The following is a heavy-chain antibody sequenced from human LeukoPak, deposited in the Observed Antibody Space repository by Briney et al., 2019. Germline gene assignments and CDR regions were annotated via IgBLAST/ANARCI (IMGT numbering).Heavy chain of an antibody. CDR2: INPSGGST. Sequence: ASVKVSCKASGYTFTSYYMHWVRQAPGQGLEWMGIINPSGGSTSYAQKFQGRVSMTRDTSTSTVYMELSSLRSEDTAVYYCASGEYYCDSSGYNVFDYWGQGTLVNAAS. CDR1: GYTFTSYY. D-gene: IGHD3-22*01. V-gene: IGHV1-46*01. J-gene: IGHJ4*02. CDR3: ASGEYYCDSSGYNVFDY.